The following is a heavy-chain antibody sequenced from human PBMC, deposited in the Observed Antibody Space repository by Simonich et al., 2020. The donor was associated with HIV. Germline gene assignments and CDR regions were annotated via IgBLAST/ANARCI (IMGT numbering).Heavy chain of an antibody. CDR2: INNSGSI. Sequence: QVQLQQWGAGLLKPSETLSLTCAVYGGSFSGNYWSWIRQSPGKGLEWIAKINNSGSIYNNPSLKSRVTISVDTSKSQFSLKVSSVTAADTAVYYCARNGIAARPDTSEVDYWGQGTLVTVSS. CDR1: GGSFSGNY. V-gene: IGHV4-34*01. CDR3: ARNGIAARPDTSEVDY. J-gene: IGHJ4*02. D-gene: IGHD6-6*01.